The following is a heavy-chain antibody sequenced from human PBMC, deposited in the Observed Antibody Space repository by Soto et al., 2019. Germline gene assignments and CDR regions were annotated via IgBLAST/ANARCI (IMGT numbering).Heavy chain of an antibody. D-gene: IGHD3-16*01. Sequence: QPXESLRLSCDASGFIFSTSLMSWVRQAPGKGLGWVANIKQGGNEKFYVDSVKGRFTISRDNAKKSLFLQMNSLRPEDTAVYYCVGALTYEVPYYYYGMDVWGQGTTVSASS. CDR3: VGALTYEVPYYYYGMDV. CDR2: IKQGGNEK. CDR1: GFIFSTSL. J-gene: IGHJ6*02. V-gene: IGHV3-7*01.